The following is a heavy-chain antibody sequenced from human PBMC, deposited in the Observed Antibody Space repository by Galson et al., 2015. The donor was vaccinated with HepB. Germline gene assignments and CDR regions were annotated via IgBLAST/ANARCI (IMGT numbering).Heavy chain of an antibody. CDR2: IKSKTDGGTT. D-gene: IGHD6-13*01. V-gene: IGHV3-15*01. CDR3: TTEGGSIAATGTQLF. CDR1: GFTFSNAW. Sequence: SLRLSCAASGFTFSNAWMSWVRQAPGKGLEWVGHIKSKTDGGTTDYAAPVKGRFTISRDDSKNTLYLQMNSLKTEDTAVYYCTTEGGSIAATGTQLFWGQGTLVTVSS. J-gene: IGHJ4*02.